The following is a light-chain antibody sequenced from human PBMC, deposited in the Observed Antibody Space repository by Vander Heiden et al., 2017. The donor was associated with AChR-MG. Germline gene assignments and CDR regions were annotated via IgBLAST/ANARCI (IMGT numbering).Light chain of an antibody. CDR1: QTISSY. CDR2: AAS. CDR3: QQSYSTPRT. Sequence: DIQMTQSPSSLSASVGDRVTITCRASQTISSYLNWYQQKPGKAPNLLIYAASTLQSGVPSRFSGSGSGTDFALIISRLQPEDFATYYCQQSYSTPRTFGQGTKVEIK. J-gene: IGKJ1*01. V-gene: IGKV1-39*01.